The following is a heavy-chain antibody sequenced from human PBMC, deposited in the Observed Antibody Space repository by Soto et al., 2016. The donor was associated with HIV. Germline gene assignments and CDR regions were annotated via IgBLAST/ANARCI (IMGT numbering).Heavy chain of an antibody. D-gene: IGHD3-22*01. CDR1: GFTFSSYA. Sequence: EVQLLESGGGLVQPGGSLRLSCAASGFTFSSYAMSWVRQAPGKGLEWVSAISGSGGSTYYADSVKGRFTISRDNSKNTLYLQMNSLRAEDTAVYYCAKVDYYYYDSPSLFDYWGQGTLVTVSS. V-gene: IGHV3-23*01. J-gene: IGHJ4*02. CDR2: ISGSGGST. CDR3: AKVDYYYYDSPSLFDY.